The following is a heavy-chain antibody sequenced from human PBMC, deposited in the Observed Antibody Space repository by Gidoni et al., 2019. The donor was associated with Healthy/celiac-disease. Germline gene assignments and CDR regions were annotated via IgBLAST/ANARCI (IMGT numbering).Heavy chain of an antibody. J-gene: IGHJ4*02. D-gene: IGHD3-22*01. CDR3: ARKYYDSSGYRDY. CDR1: GGSISSSSYY. CDR2: IYYSGST. Sequence: QLQLQESGPGLVKPSETLSITCTVSGGSISSSSYYWGWLRQPPGKGLEWIGSIYYSGSTYSNPALQSRVTISVDTSKNQFSLKLSSVTAADTAVDYCARKYYDSSGYRDYWGQGTLVTVSS. V-gene: IGHV4-39*01.